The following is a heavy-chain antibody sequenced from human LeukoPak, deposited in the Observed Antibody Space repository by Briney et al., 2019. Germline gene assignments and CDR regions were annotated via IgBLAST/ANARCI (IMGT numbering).Heavy chain of an antibody. Sequence: PSETLSLTCTVSGGSISSYYWSWIRQPAGKGLEWIGRIYTSGSTNYNPSLKSRVTMSVDTSKNQFSLKLSSVTAADTAVYYCARDSHCTNGVCYFDYWGQGTLVTVSS. V-gene: IGHV4-4*07. CDR2: IYTSGST. D-gene: IGHD2-8*01. J-gene: IGHJ4*02. CDR1: GGSISSYY. CDR3: ARDSHCTNGVCYFDY.